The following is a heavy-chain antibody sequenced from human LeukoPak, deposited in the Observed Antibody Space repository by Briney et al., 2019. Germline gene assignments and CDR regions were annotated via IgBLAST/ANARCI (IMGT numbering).Heavy chain of an antibody. Sequence: GASVKVSCKASGGTFSSYAISWARQAPGQGLEWMGRIIPILGIANYAQKFQGRVTITADKSTSTAYMELSSLRSEDTAVYYCAREGPTVTTVYYYYYGMDVWGQGTTVTVSS. CDR2: IIPILGIA. V-gene: IGHV1-69*04. D-gene: IGHD4-17*01. CDR1: GGTFSSYA. J-gene: IGHJ6*02. CDR3: AREGPTVTTVYYYYYGMDV.